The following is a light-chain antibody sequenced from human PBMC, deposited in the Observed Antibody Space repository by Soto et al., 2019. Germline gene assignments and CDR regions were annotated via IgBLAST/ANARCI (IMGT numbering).Light chain of an antibody. Sequence: ANPLTQSPSSLSASVGDRVTITCRASQAISSALAWYQQKPGKPPKLLIYDASTLQSGVPSRFSGTASGTDFTLTINSLQPEDFATYYCQQFNNWPVTFGPGTKVDI. CDR1: QAISSA. V-gene: IGKV1D-13*01. CDR2: DAS. J-gene: IGKJ3*01. CDR3: QQFNNWPVT.